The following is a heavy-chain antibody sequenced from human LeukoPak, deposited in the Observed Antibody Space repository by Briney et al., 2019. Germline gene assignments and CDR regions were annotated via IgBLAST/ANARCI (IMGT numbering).Heavy chain of an antibody. CDR3: ARGAAAANWDWFDP. V-gene: IGHV3-7*01. J-gene: IGHJ5*02. Sequence: GGSLRLSCAASGFTFSSYWMSWVRQAPGKGLEWVANIKQDGSEKYYVDSVKGRFTISRDNAKNSLYLQMNSLRAEDTAVYYCARGAAAANWDWFDPWGQGTLVTVSS. D-gene: IGHD6-13*01. CDR1: GFTFSSYW. CDR2: IKQDGSEK.